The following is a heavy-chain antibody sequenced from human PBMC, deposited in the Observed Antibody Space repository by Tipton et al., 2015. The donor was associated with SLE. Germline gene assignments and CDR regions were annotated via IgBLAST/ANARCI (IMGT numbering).Heavy chain of an antibody. V-gene: IGHV4-38-2*02. J-gene: IGHJ2*01. CDR1: GYSISSGYY. CDR2: IYHSGST. D-gene: IGHD2-8*01. Sequence: TLSLTCAVSGYSISSGYYWGWIRQPPGKGLEWIGSIYHSGSTYYNPSLKSRVTISVDTSKNQFSLKLSSVTAADTAVYYCAREGGATLLYSLDLWGRGTLVTVSS. CDR3: AREGGATLLYSLDL.